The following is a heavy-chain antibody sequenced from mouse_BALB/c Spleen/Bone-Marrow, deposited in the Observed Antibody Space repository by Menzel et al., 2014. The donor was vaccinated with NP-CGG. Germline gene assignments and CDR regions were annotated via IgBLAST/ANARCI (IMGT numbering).Heavy chain of an antibody. CDR2: IDPANGNT. CDR1: GFNIKDTY. Sequence: VQLQQPGAELVKPGASVKSSCTASGFNIKDTYMHWVKQRPEQGLEWIGRIDPANGNTKYDPKFQGKATITADTSSNTAYLQLSSLTSEDTAVYYCARSRDYGSSYYAMDCWGQGTSVTVSS. V-gene: IGHV14-3*02. J-gene: IGHJ4*01. D-gene: IGHD1-1*01. CDR3: ARSRDYGSSYYAMDC.